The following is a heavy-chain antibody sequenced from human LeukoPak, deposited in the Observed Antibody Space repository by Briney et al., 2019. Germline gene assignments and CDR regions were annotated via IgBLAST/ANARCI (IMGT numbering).Heavy chain of an antibody. D-gene: IGHD5-12*01. CDR2: ISYDGSNK. Sequence: GGSLRLSCAASGFTFSSYAMHWVRQAPGKGLEWVAVISYDGSNKYYADSVKGRFTISRDNSKNTLYLQMNSLRAEDTAVYYCAKDLGAWLRSPVDSWGQGTLVTVSS. V-gene: IGHV3-30-3*01. CDR1: GFTFSSYA. J-gene: IGHJ4*02. CDR3: AKDLGAWLRSPVDS.